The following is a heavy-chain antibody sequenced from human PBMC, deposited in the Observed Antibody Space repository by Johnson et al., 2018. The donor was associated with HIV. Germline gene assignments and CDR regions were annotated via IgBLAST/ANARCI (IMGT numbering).Heavy chain of an antibody. V-gene: IGHV3-33*06. CDR3: AKSLGYCSSASCYGGGDAFHI. CDR1: GFTFSSYG. CDR2: IWYDGSNK. D-gene: IGHD2-2*01. J-gene: IGHJ3*02. Sequence: QVQLVESGGGVVQPGRSLRLSCAASGFTFSSYGMHWVRQAPGKGLEWVAVIWYDGSNKYYADSVKGRFTLSRDNSKNTLYLQMNSLRAEDTAVYYCAKSLGYCSSASCYGGGDAFHIWGQGTMVTVSS.